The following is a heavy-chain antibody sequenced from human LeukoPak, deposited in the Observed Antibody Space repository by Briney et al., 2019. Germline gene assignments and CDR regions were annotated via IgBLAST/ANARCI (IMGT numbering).Heavy chain of an antibody. CDR1: GGSFSGYY. CDR2: INHSGST. V-gene: IGHV4-34*01. CDR3: ARTGDVYGALTGYSYFFDY. J-gene: IGHJ4*02. Sequence: SETLSLTCAVYGGSFSGYYWSWIRQPPGKGLEWIGEINHSGSTNYNPSLKSRVTISVDTSKNQFSLKLSSVTASDTAAYYCARTGDVYGALTGYSYFFDYWGQGTLVTVSS. D-gene: IGHD3-9*01.